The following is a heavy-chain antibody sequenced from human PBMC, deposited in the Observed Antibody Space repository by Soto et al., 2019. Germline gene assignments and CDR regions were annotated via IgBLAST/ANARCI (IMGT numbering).Heavy chain of an antibody. CDR2: IWYDGSNK. CDR1: GFTISTHG. CDR3: AAATTWNFHFHY. J-gene: IGHJ4*02. V-gene: IGHV3-33*01. D-gene: IGHD1-7*01. Sequence: QVQLVESGGGVVQPGTSLRLSCAASGFTISTHGMHWVRQAPGKGLEWVANIWYDGSNKFYADSVKGRFTISKDNSKNTLYVEMNCLRAEDTAVYYCAAATTWNFHFHYWGQGTQVPVSS.